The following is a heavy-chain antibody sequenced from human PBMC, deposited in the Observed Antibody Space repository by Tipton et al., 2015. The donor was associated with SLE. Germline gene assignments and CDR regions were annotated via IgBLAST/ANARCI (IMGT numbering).Heavy chain of an antibody. Sequence: TQSLTCAVYGGSFSGYYWSWIRQPPGKGLEWIGEINHSGSTNYNPSLKGRVTISVDTSKNQFSLKLSSVTAADTAVYYCARAGAPYTILEGAMDVWGKGTTVTVSS. CDR2: INHSGST. CDR1: GGSFSGYY. V-gene: IGHV4-34*01. J-gene: IGHJ6*03. CDR3: ARAGAPYTILEGAMDV. D-gene: IGHD3-3*01.